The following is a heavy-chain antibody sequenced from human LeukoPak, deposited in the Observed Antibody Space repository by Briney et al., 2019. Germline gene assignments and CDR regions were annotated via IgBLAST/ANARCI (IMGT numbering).Heavy chain of an antibody. CDR3: ARGHRSKQQLQKIGNY. CDR1: GGSFSGYY. Sequence: SETLSLTCAVDGGSFSGYYWSWIRQPPGKGLEWIGEINHSGSTNYNPSLKSRVTISVDTSKNQFSLKLSSVTAADTAVYYCARGHRSKQQLQKIGNYWGQGTLVTVSS. CDR2: INHSGST. J-gene: IGHJ4*02. V-gene: IGHV4-34*01. D-gene: IGHD6-13*01.